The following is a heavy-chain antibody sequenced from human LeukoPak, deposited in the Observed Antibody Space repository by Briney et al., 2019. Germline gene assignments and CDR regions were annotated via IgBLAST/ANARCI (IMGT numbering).Heavy chain of an antibody. D-gene: IGHD3-22*01. CDR1: GYAFARYD. Sequence: ASVKGSCKASGYAFARYDVKWVRQTTGQGLGWMGWMKPKSGNTGYAQKLEGRGGGTRSSSRSTAYMELSSLRSHDTAVYYCARQISGYTTYYYYYGMDVWGQGPTVTVSS. CDR3: ARQISGYTTYYYYYGMDV. V-gene: IGHV1-8*01. CDR2: MKPKSGNT. J-gene: IGHJ6*02.